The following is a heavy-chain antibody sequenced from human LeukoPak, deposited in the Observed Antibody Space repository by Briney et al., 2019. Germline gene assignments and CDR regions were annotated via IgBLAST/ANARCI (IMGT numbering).Heavy chain of an antibody. Sequence: SETLSLTCTVSGGSISSYYWSWIRQPPGKGLEWIGYIYYSGSTNYNPSLKSRVTISVDTSKNQFSLKLSSVTAADTAVYYCARATKRQLLGAFDIWGQGTMVTVSS. CDR2: IYYSGST. J-gene: IGHJ3*02. CDR3: ARATKRQLLGAFDI. V-gene: IGHV4-59*01. CDR1: GGSISSYY. D-gene: IGHD1-1*01.